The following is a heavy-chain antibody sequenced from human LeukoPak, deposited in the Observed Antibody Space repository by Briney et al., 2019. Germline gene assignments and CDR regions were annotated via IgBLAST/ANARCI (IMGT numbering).Heavy chain of an antibody. Sequence: PGGSLRLSCAASGFTFSSYAMSWVRQAPGKGLEWVSAISGSGGRTYYADSVKGRFTISRDNSKNTLYLQMNSLRAEDTAVYYCAKGAVPAAMVPYYFDYWGQGTLVTVSS. CDR3: AKGAVPAAMVPYYFDY. CDR2: ISGSGGRT. J-gene: IGHJ4*02. D-gene: IGHD2-2*01. CDR1: GFTFSSYA. V-gene: IGHV3-23*01.